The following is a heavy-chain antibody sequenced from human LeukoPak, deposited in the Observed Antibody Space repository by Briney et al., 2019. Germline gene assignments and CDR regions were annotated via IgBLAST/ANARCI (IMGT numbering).Heavy chain of an antibody. V-gene: IGHV3-33*01. CDR1: GFTFNTYG. J-gene: IGHJ5*02. Sequence: GGSLRLSCEASGFTFNTYGMHWLRQSPGKGLEWLAVIWYDSSNKYYADSVKGRFSISRDNSKNSLYLQMNSLRAEDTAVYYCAREITMIRGAPLGWFDPWGQGTPVTVSS. CDR3: AREITMIRGAPLGWFDP. CDR2: IWYDSSNK. D-gene: IGHD3-10*01.